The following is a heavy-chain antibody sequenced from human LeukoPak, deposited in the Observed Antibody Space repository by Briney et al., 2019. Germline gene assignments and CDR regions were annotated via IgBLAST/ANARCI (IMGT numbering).Heavy chain of an antibody. CDR3: AREEVTSSNYYYYYIDV. CDR2: IYAGESA. Sequence: ETLSLTCTVSGGSISSYYWSWIRQPAGKGLEWIWRIYAGESANYNPSLKSRVTISVDKSKNHFSLRLSSVTAADTAVYYCAREEVTSSNYYYYYIDVWGKGTTVTVFS. CDR1: GGSISSYY. V-gene: IGHV4-4*07. D-gene: IGHD2-21*02. J-gene: IGHJ6*03.